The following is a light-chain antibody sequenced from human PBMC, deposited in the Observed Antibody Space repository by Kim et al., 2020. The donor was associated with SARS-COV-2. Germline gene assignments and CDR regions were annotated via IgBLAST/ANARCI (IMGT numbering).Light chain of an antibody. J-gene: IGLJ3*02. CDR1: SSDVGYYNY. V-gene: IGLV2-14*03. Sequence: GQSITISCTGTSSDVGYYNYVSWYQQHPGKAPKFMIYDVRNRPSGVSNRFSGSKSGNTASLTISGLQAEDEAHYYCSSYSSSSTWVFGGGTQLTVL. CDR3: SSYSSSSTWV. CDR2: DVR.